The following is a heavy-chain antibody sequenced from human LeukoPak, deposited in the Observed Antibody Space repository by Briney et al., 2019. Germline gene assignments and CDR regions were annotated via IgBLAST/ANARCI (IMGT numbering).Heavy chain of an antibody. CDR2: IYHSEST. CDR1: GYSISSGDY. V-gene: IGHV4-38-2*01. CDR3: ARSLGGSGSLDY. D-gene: IGHD3-10*01. Sequence: SETLSLTCAVSGYSISSGDYWGWIRQPPGKGLEWIGSIYHSESTYYNPSLKSRVTISVDTSKNQFSLKLSSVTAADTAVYYCARSLGGSGSLDYWGQGTLVTVSS. J-gene: IGHJ4*02.